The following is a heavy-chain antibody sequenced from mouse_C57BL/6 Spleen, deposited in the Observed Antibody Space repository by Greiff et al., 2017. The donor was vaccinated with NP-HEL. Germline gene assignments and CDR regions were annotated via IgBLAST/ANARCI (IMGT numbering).Heavy chain of an antibody. CDR2: ISSGSSTI. CDR3: ARKETYYSLFDY. J-gene: IGHJ2*01. Sequence: EVKVVESGGGLVKPGGSLKLSCAASGFTFSDYGMHWVRQAPEKGLEWVAYISSGSSTIYYADTVKGRFTISRDNAKNTLFLQMTSLRSEDTAMYYCARKETYYSLFDYWGQGTTLTVSS. CDR1: GFTFSDYG. V-gene: IGHV5-17*01. D-gene: IGHD2-12*01.